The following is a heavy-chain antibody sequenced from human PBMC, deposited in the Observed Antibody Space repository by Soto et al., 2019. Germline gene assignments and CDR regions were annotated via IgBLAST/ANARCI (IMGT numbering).Heavy chain of an antibody. D-gene: IGHD2-21*02. Sequence: QVQLQESGPGLVKPSETLSLTCTVSGGSISGYYWSWIRQPPGKGLEWIGYMYNTGSTVYNPSFKRRVTISVDTSTNQFSLKLNSVTAADTAVYYCARDLWGYCGTDCYPLDVWGQGTTVTVAS. J-gene: IGHJ6*02. CDR2: MYNTGST. V-gene: IGHV4-59*01. CDR1: GGSISGYY. CDR3: ARDLWGYCGTDCYPLDV.